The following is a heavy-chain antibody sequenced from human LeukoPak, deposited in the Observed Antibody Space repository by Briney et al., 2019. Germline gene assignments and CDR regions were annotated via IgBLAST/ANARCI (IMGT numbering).Heavy chain of an antibody. CDR1: GGSISSYH. J-gene: IGHJ3*02. V-gene: IGHV4-59*08. D-gene: IGHD3-10*01. Sequence: SETLSLTCSVSGGSISSYHWSWIRQSPEKGLEWIGYIYHSGSATYNPSLKSRVTISVATSKKNFSLKMTSVTAADTAVYYCARSGEDADLWAFDIWGQGTMVTVSS. CDR2: IYHSGSA. CDR3: ARSGEDADLWAFDI.